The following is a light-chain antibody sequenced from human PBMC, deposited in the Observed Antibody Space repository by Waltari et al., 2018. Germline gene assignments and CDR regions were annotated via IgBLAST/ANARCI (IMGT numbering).Light chain of an antibody. CDR2: EVN. J-gene: IGLJ2*01. Sequence: QSALTQPPSASGSPGQSVTTSCTGTNSDVGTYNHVYWSQQHPGRAPKLLIYEVNKRPFGVPDRFSGSKSDNRASLTVSGLQADDEAVYHCSSYAGSNTLVFGGGTKLTVL. V-gene: IGLV2-8*01. CDR1: NSDVGTYNH. CDR3: SSYAGSNTLV.